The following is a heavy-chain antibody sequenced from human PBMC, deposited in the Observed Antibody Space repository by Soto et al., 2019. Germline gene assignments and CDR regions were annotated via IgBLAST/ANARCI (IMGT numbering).Heavy chain of an antibody. J-gene: IGHJ4*02. CDR1: GFMFSAYW. CDR3: VREDWHRFDS. V-gene: IGHV3-7*01. D-gene: IGHD2-21*01. CDR2: ISGGASDK. Sequence: EVQLVESGGRLVQPGGSLRLSCAASGFMFSAYWMSWVRQTPGKGLEWVATISGGASDKFYVDSVKGRFTVSRDDAKNSVYLQMNSLRDEDTAVYYCVREDWHRFDSWGQGTLVIVSS.